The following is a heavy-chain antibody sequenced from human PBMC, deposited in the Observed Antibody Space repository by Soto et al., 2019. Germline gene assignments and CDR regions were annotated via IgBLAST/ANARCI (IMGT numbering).Heavy chain of an antibody. Sequence: SVSDGSRISLCLSRIRKPTGKGLEWIGYIYYSGYTNYNPSLKSRVTISVDTSKNQFSLKLSSVTAADTAVFYCARERDNYDSGGVDYWGQGLRSTVS. CDR3: ARERDNYDSGGVDY. CDR1: DGSRISLC. CDR2: IYYSGYT. D-gene: IGHD3-22*01. J-gene: IGHJ4*02. V-gene: IGHV4-59*11.